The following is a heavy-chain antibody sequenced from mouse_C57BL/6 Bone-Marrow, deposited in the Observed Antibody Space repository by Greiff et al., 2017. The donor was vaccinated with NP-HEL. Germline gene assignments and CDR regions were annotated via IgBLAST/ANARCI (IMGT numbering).Heavy chain of an antibody. CDR3: ARTYGYYAYTMDY. D-gene: IGHD2-3*01. CDR1: GFSLSTSGMG. V-gene: IGHV8-12*01. J-gene: IGHJ4*01. Sequence: QVTLKESGPGVLQSSQTLSLTCSFSGFSLSTSGMGVNWFRQPSGEGLEWLAHINWDDDKRYNPSLKSRLTISTDTSSNQVFLKITSVDTADSATYYCARTYGYYAYTMDYWGQGTSVTVSS. CDR2: INWDDDK.